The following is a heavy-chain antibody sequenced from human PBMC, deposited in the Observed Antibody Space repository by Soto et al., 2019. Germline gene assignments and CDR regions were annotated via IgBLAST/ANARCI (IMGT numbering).Heavy chain of an antibody. J-gene: IGHJ6*02. CDR2: ISATGGSTI. CDR3: ARASGGVRYYYGMDV. V-gene: IGHV3-11*01. CDR1: GFTFNNYA. D-gene: IGHD3-16*01. Sequence: PGGSLRLSCTASGFTFNNYAMSWVRQAPGKGLEWVSFISATGGSTIYYADSVKGRFTISRDNAKNSLYLQMNSLRAEDTAVYYCARASGGVRYYYGMDVWGQGTTVTVSS.